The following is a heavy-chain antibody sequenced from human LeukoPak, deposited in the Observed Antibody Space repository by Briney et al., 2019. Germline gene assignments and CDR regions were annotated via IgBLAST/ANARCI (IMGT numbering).Heavy chain of an antibody. J-gene: IGHJ4*02. CDR1: GFTFSSYS. V-gene: IGHV3-21*01. CDR2: ISSSSSYI. D-gene: IGHD1-26*01. Sequence: GGSLRLSCAASGFTFSSYSMNWGRQAPGKGLEGVSSISSSSSYIYYADSVKGRFTISRDNAKNSLYLQMNSLRAEDTAVYYCARGSSRVGATIDYWGQGTLVTVSS. CDR3: ARGSSRVGATIDY.